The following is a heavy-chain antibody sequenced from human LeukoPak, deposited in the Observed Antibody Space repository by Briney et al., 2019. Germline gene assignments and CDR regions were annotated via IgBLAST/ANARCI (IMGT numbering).Heavy chain of an antibody. Sequence: GMSLSLSCAVSVLPHSRYAMHWVRGAPGKGLEWVVVISYDGSHKYYTDSVKGRFTISRDNSKNTLYLEMNSLRAEDTAVYYCANGSVSYYGTSGYYYDYWGQGNRVTVSS. D-gene: IGHD3-22*01. J-gene: IGHJ4*02. CDR2: ISYDGSHK. V-gene: IGHV3-30*04. CDR3: ANGSVSYYGTSGYYYDY. CDR1: VLPHSRYA.